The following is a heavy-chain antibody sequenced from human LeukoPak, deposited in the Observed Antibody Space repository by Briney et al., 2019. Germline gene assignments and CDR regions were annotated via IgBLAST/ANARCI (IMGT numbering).Heavy chain of an antibody. CDR3: ARDSGKYGYYMDV. J-gene: IGHJ6*04. Sequence: GCLRLSCAASVVTFTGHMMNGVRSAPAKGLGWVADISGSSDDIQYADSVTGRFTISRDNDKNSVYLQMNSLRVEDTAVYYCARDSGKYGYYMDVWGKGTTVTVSS. CDR1: VVTFTGHM. CDR2: ISGSSDDI. D-gene: IGHD1-26*01. V-gene: IGHV3-48*01.